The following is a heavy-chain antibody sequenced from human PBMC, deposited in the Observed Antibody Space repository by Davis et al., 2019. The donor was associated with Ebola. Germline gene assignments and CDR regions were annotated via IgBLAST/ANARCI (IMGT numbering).Heavy chain of an antibody. Sequence: PGGSLRLSCAASGFTFSNAWVSWVRQAPGKGLEWVGRIKSKTEGGTTDYAAPVKGRFTISRDDSKNTLHLQMNSLKTEDTAVYYCTTDAAGTHFDYWGQGTLVTVSS. J-gene: IGHJ4*02. CDR2: IKSKTEGGTT. CDR3: TTDAAGTHFDY. V-gene: IGHV3-15*01. CDR1: GFTFSNAW. D-gene: IGHD6-13*01.